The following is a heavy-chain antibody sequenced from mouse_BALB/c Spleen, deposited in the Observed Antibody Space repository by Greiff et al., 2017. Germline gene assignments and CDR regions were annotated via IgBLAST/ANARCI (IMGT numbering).Heavy chain of an antibody. CDR3: ARDRGTATPFAY. Sequence: DVKLVESGGGLVKPGGSLKLSCAASGFTFSDYYMYWVRQTPEKRLEWVATISDGGSYTYYPDSVKGRFTISRDNAKNNLYLQMSSLKSEDTAMYYCARDRGTATPFAYWGQGTLVTVSA. CDR1: GFTFSDYY. CDR2: ISDGGSYT. V-gene: IGHV5-4*02. J-gene: IGHJ3*01. D-gene: IGHD1-2*01.